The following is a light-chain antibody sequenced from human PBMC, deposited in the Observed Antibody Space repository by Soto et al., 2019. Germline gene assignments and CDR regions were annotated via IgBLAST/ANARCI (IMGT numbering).Light chain of an antibody. CDR3: LSKTSTISDV. CDR2: EVS. CDR1: TSDVGGYNY. Sequence: QSVLTQPAAVSGSPGQSIAISCTGTTSDVGGYNYVSWYQQHPGKVPKPLIHEVSNRPSGVSNRFSGSKSVNTASLTISGLQAEDEADYYCLSKTSTISDVFGTGTKVTVL. J-gene: IGLJ1*01. V-gene: IGLV2-14*01.